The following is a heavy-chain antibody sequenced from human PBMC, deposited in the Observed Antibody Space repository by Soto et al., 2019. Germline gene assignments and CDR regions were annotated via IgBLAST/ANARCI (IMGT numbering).Heavy chain of an antibody. J-gene: IGHJ6*02. V-gene: IGHV1-18*01. CDR1: GYTFTSYG. D-gene: IGHD3-3*01. Sequence: QVQLVQSGAEVKKPGASVKVSCKASGYTFTSYGISWVRQAPGQGLEWMGWISANNGNTNYAQKPQGRVTMTTDTSTSTAYMELRSLRSDDTAVYYCARPSHSYYDFWSGYYKSYYYYGMDVWGQGTTVTVSS. CDR3: ARPSHSYYDFWSGYYKSYYYYGMDV. CDR2: ISANNGNT.